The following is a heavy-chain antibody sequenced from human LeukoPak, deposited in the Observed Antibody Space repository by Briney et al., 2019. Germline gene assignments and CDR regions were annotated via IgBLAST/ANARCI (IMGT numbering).Heavy chain of an antibody. Sequence: GGSLRLSCAASGFTFGSYGMHWVRQAPGKGLEWVSSISSSSSYIYYADSVKGRFTISRDNAENSLYLQMNSLRAEDTAVYYCARGYGDSARYAFDIWGQGTMVTVSS. CDR3: ARGYGDSARYAFDI. J-gene: IGHJ3*02. V-gene: IGHV3-21*01. D-gene: IGHD4-17*01. CDR1: GFTFGSYG. CDR2: ISSSSSYI.